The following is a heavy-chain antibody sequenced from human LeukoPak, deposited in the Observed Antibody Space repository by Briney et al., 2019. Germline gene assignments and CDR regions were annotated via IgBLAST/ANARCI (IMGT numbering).Heavy chain of an antibody. CDR3: ARAGPNDHRFDY. V-gene: IGHV3-30-3*01. CDR1: EFMLTNYA. CDR2: ISYHGTSK. J-gene: IGHJ4*02. Sequence: TGGSLRLSCAASEFMLTNYAMHWVRQAPGKGLEWVAVISYHGTSKYYADSVKGRFTISRDISRNTLYLQMDSLRAEDTAVYYCARAGPNDHRFDYWDQGTLVTVSS. D-gene: IGHD1-1*01.